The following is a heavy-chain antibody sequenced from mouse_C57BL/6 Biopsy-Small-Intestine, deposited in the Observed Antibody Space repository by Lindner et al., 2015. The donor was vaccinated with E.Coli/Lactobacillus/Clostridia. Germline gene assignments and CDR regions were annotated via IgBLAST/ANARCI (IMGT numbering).Heavy chain of an antibody. Sequence: SVKVSCKASGYIFTDYNMHWVRQAPGQGLEWMGWVNPNSDGTRFAKKFQGRVTMTRDTSTNTAYLEVSRLTPDDTAVYYCARTESSADKFDSWGQGTLVTVSS. CDR2: VNPNSDGT. CDR1: GYIFTDYN. V-gene: IGHV1-22*01. D-gene: IGHD2-13*01. J-gene: IGHJ4*01. CDR3: ARTESSADKFDS.